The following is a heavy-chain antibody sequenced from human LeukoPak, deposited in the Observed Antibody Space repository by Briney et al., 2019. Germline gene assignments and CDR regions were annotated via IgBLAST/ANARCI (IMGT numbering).Heavy chain of an antibody. CDR3: AKVPGSITGTTFDP. Sequence: GGSLRLSCAASGFSFSSYAMSWVRQVPRKGLEWVSRITGSGGSTYYADSVKGRFTISRDNSKNTLYLQMNSLRAEDTAVYYCAKVPGSITGTTFDPWGQGTLVTVSS. D-gene: IGHD1-20*01. CDR1: GFSFSSYA. J-gene: IGHJ5*02. CDR2: ITGSGGST. V-gene: IGHV3-23*01.